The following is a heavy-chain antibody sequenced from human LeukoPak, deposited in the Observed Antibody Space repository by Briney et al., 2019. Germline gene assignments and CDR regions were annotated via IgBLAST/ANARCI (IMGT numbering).Heavy chain of an antibody. CDR3: ARDRFRYGDYIDY. CDR1: GGSISSYY. V-gene: IGHV4-59*12. Sequence: SETLSLTCTVSGGSISSYYWSWIRQPPGKGLEWIGSIYYTGNTYYNPSLKGRLSTSVDTSNNQFSLNLTSVTAADTAVYYCARDRFRYGDYIDYWGQGTLVTVSS. J-gene: IGHJ4*02. D-gene: IGHD4-17*01. CDR2: IYYTGNT.